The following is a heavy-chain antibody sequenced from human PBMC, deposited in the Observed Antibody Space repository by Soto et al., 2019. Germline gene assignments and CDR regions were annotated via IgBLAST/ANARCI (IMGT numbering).Heavy chain of an antibody. V-gene: IGHV3-23*01. CDR1: GFTFSSYA. J-gene: IGHJ4*02. CDR3: AKCDYIWGSYREHFDY. Sequence: PGGSLRLSCAAPGFTFSSYAMSWVRQAPGKGLEWVSAISGSGGSTYYADSVKGRFTISRDNSKNTLYLQMNSLRAEDTAVYYCAKCDYIWGSYREHFDYWGQGTLVTVSS. D-gene: IGHD3-16*02. CDR2: ISGSGGST.